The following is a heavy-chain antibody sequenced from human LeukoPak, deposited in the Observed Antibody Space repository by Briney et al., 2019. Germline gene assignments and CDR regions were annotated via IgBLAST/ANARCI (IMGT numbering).Heavy chain of an antibody. CDR2: INPNSGGT. Sequence: ASVKVSCKASGYTFTGYYMHWVRQAPGRGLEWMGWINPNSGGTNYAQKFQGRVTMTRDTSISTAYMELSRLRSDDTAVYYCARVIKEGIVGATTLTDYWGQGTLVTVSS. CDR3: ARVIKEGIVGATTLTDY. CDR1: GYTFTGYY. V-gene: IGHV1-2*02. D-gene: IGHD1-26*01. J-gene: IGHJ4*02.